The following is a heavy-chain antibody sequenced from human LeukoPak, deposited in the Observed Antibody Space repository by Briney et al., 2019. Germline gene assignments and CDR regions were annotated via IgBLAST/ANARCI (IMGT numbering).Heavy chain of an antibody. CDR1: GYTFTSYD. V-gene: IGHV1-8*01. D-gene: IGHD1-7*01. CDR2: MNPNSGNT. CDR3: ATGTGSFDY. J-gene: IGHJ4*02. Sequence: ASVKVSCKASGYTFTSYDINWVRQATGQGLEWMGWMNPNSGNTGYAQKFQGRVTMTEDTSTDTAYMELSSLRSEDTAVYYCATGTGSFDYWGQGTLVTVSS.